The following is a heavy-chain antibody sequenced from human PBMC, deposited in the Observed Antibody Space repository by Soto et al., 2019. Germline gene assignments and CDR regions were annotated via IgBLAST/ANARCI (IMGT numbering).Heavy chain of an antibody. J-gene: IGHJ6*02. V-gene: IGHV1-18*01. CDR1: GYTFTSYC. CDR3: ARATWIQLWFHYYYGMDV. CDR2: ISAYNGNT. Sequence: ASVKVSCKASGYTFTSYCISWVRQAPGQGLEWMGWISAYNGNTNYAQKLQGRVTMTTDTSTSTAYMELRSLRSDDTAVYYCARATWIQLWFHYYYGMDVWGQGTTVTVSS. D-gene: IGHD5-18*01.